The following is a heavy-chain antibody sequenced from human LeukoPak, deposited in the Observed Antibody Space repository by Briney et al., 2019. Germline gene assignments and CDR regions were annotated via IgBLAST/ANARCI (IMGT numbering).Heavy chain of an antibody. CDR2: IIPIFGTA. V-gene: IGHV1-69*06. D-gene: IGHD3-10*01. J-gene: IGHJ4*02. Sequence: SVKVSCKASGGTFSSYAISWVRQAPGQGLEWMGGIIPIFGTANYAQKFQGRVTITADKSTSTAYMELSSLRSEDTAVYYCARVLAMVRGVIDYWGQGTLVTVSS. CDR1: GGTFSSYA. CDR3: ARVLAMVRGVIDY.